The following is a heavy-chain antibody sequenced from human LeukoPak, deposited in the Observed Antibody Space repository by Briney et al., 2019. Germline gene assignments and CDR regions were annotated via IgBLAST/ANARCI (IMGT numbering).Heavy chain of an antibody. D-gene: IGHD5-12*01. CDR3: ARLRIVATKEGWFDP. CDR1: GGSFSSYY. J-gene: IGHJ5*02. V-gene: IGHV4-59*10. Sequence: SETLSLTCAVYGGSFSSYYWSWIRQPAGKGLEWIGRIYTSGSTNYNPSLKSRVTMSVDTSKNQFSLKLSSVTAADTAVYYCARLRIVATKEGWFDPWGQGTLVTVSS. CDR2: IYTSGST.